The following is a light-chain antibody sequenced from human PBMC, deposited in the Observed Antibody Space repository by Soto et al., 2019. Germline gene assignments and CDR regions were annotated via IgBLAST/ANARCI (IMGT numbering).Light chain of an antibody. Sequence: QSALTQPASVSGSPGQSITISCTGTSSDVGGYNYVSWYQQHPGKAPKLMIYEVSNRPSGVSNRFSGSKSGNTASLTISGLQAEXXADYYCSSYTSSSSRVFGTGTKLTVL. CDR3: SSYTSSSSRV. V-gene: IGLV2-14*01. J-gene: IGLJ1*01. CDR2: EVS. CDR1: SSDVGGYNY.